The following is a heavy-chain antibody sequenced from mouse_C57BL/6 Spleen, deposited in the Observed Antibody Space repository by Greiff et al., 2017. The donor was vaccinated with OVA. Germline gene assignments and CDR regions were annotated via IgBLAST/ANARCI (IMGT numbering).Heavy chain of an antibody. J-gene: IGHJ4*01. CDR2: IYCGGGDT. CDR1: GYAFSSSW. V-gene: IGHV1-82*01. Sequence: QVQLQQSGPELVKPGASVKISCKASGYAFSSSWMNWVAERRGRGREGCGRIYCGGGDTNYNGKFKGKATLTADKSSSTAYMQLSSLTSEDAAVYFCAREDYYAMDYWGQGTSVTVSS. CDR3: AREDYYAMDY.